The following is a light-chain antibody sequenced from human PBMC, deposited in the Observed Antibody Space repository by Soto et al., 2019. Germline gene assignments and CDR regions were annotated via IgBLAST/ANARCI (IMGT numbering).Light chain of an antibody. CDR3: SSYTSSNTLEV. CDR2: EGS. Sequence: QSALTQPASVSGSPGQSITISCTGTSSDVGSYNLVSWYQQHPGKAPKLMIYEGSKRPSGVSNRFSGSKSGNTASLTISGLQAEDEADYYCSSYTSSNTLEVFGFGTKLTVL. V-gene: IGLV2-14*02. CDR1: SSDVGSYNL. J-gene: IGLJ1*01.